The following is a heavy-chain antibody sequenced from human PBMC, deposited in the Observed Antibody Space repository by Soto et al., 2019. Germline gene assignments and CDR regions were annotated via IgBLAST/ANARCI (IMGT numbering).Heavy chain of an antibody. CDR2: INAGNGNT. CDR3: ASGEDYYGMDV. J-gene: IGHJ6*02. Sequence: QVQLVQSGAEVKKPGASVKVSCKASGYTFTSYAMHWVRQAPGQRLEWMGWINAGNGNTKYSQKFQGRVTITRDTSASTAYMELSSLGSEDTAVYYCASGEDYYGMDVWGQGTTVTVSS. D-gene: IGHD2-15*01. V-gene: IGHV1-3*01. CDR1: GYTFTSYA.